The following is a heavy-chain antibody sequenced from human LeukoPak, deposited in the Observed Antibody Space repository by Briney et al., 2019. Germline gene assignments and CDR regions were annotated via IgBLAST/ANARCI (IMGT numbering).Heavy chain of an antibody. CDR1: GGSFSGYY. V-gene: IGHV4-34*01. J-gene: IGHJ6*03. Sequence: SETLSLTCAVYGGSFSGYYWSWVRQPPGKGLEWIGEINHSGSTNYNPSLKSRVTISVDTSKNQFSLKLSSVTAADTAVYYCAREYYYVYMDVWGKGTTVTVSS. CDR2: INHSGST. D-gene: IGHD3-10*02. CDR3: AREYYYVYMDV.